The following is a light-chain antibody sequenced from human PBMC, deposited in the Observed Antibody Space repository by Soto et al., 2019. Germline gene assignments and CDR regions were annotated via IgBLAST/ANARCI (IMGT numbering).Light chain of an antibody. J-gene: IGLJ2*01. CDR1: NSDLGNYNL. CDR2: EGS. Sequence: QSALTQPASVSGSPGQSITIPCTGTNSDLGNYNLVSWYQQHPGKAPKLIIYEGSKRPAGVSNRFSASKSGNTASLTISGLQAEDGADYYCCSFAGSTPSFGGGTKLTVL. CDR3: CSFAGSTPS. V-gene: IGLV2-23*01.